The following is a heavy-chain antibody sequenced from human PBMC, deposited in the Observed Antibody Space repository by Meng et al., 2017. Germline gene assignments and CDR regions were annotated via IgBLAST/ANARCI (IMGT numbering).Heavy chain of an antibody. CDR1: GFTFSSYW. CDR2: IKQDGSEK. CDR3: ARDSEKTYYYGAGSYSFFDY. Sequence: GESLKISCAASGFTFSSYWMSWVRQAPGKGLEWVANIKQDGSEKYYVDSVKGRFTISRDNAKNSLYLQMNSLRAEDTAVYYCARDSEKTYYYGAGSYSFFDYWGQGTLVTVSS. J-gene: IGHJ4*02. D-gene: IGHD3-10*01. V-gene: IGHV3-7*01.